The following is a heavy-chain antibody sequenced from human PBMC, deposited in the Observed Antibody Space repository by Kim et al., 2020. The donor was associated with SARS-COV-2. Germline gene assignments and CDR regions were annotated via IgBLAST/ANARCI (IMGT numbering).Heavy chain of an antibody. CDR1: GDSISNYY. CDR3: ARHENSGTYPLDN. Sequence: SETLSLTCFVSGDSISNYYWSWIRQPPGKRLEWIAWVHPSGRNRYNPSLKSRVTISLDTSLNLFSLTLRSVTAADTAVYYCARHENSGTYPLDNWGQGTLLTVSS. D-gene: IGHD3-10*01. CDR2: VHPSGRN. J-gene: IGHJ4*02. V-gene: IGHV4-59*08.